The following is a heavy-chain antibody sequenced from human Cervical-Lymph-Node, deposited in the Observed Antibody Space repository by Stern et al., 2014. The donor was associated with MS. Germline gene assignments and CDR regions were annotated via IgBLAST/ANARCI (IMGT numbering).Heavy chain of an antibody. J-gene: IGHJ4*02. CDR2: ISYDGSNK. Sequence: QVQLVESGGGVVQSGRSLRLSCEASGFTFSSYGLHWVRQAPGKGLEWVGLISYDGSNKLYAESVKGRFSISRDNSKNTVFLQVSTLRPEDTAVYYCAKDTGDFGGNLVYWGQGTLVTVSS. V-gene: IGHV3-30*18. D-gene: IGHD4-23*01. CDR1: GFTFSSYG. CDR3: AKDTGDFGGNLVY.